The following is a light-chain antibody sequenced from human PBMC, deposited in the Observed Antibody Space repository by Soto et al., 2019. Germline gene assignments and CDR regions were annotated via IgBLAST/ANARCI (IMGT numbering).Light chain of an antibody. Sequence: DSQMTQSPSTLSASVGDRVTITCRASQSISSWLAWYQQKPRKAPKLLIYDASSLESGVPSRLSGSGSGTEFTLTISSLQPDDFATYYCQQYNSYWTFGQGTKVDIK. V-gene: IGKV1-5*01. CDR1: QSISSW. J-gene: IGKJ1*01. CDR3: QQYNSYWT. CDR2: DAS.